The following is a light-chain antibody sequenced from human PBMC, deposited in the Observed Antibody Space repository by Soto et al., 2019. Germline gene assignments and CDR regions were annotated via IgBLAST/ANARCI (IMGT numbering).Light chain of an antibody. CDR1: SSNIGAGYD. V-gene: IGLV1-40*01. J-gene: IGLJ1*01. CDR3: QSYDSSLSVYV. CDR2: GNN. Sequence: QSVLTQPPSVSGAPGQRVTISCTGSSSNIGAGYDVHWYQQLPGTAPKVLIYGNNNRHSGVPDRFSGSKSGTSASLAITGLQAEDEAEYYCQSYDSSLSVYVFGTGTKLTVL.